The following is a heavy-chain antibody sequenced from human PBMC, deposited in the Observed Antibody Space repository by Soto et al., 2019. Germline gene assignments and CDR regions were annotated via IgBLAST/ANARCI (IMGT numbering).Heavy chain of an antibody. CDR1: GFSVTNNY. D-gene: IGHD1-1*01. Sequence: EVQLVESGGGLILPGGSLRLSCAASGFSVTNNYMTWCRQAPGKGLEWVSIIYTGGSVYYGESVKGRSTISRDSSKNTVFLQVNTLRAEDTAVYYCARATRYFGSFDAWGQGTLVSVSS. CDR2: IYTGGSV. J-gene: IGHJ4*02. V-gene: IGHV3-53*01. CDR3: ARATRYFGSFDA.